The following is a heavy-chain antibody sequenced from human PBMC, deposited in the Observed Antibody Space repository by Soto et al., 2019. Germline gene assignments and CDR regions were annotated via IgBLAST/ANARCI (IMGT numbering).Heavy chain of an antibody. V-gene: IGHV5-51*01. D-gene: IGHD6-13*01. CDR3: PKPRRIAAGGTAWFDH. CDR1: GYNFTTYW. J-gene: IGHJ5*02. CDR2: IYPADSNT. Sequence: GESLKISCKGSGYNFTTYWIGWVRQMPGKGLEWMGVIYPADSNTKYSPSFRGQVTISADKSINTAYLQWRSLKASDTAMYYCPKPRRIAAGGTAWFDHWGQGTLLTVSS.